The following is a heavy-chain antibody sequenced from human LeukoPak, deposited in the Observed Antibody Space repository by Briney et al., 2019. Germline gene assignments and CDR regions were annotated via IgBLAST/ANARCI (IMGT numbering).Heavy chain of an antibody. CDR1: GFTFSSYD. Sequence: GGSLRLSCAACGFTFSSYDVHWVRQATGKGLEWDSAIGTAGDTYYPGSVKGQFTISRENAKNSLYLQMNSLRAGDTAVYYCARDWDDFWSGLHYMDVWGKGTTVTVSS. D-gene: IGHD3-3*01. J-gene: IGHJ6*03. CDR3: ARDWDDFWSGLHYMDV. CDR2: IGTAGDT. V-gene: IGHV3-13*03.